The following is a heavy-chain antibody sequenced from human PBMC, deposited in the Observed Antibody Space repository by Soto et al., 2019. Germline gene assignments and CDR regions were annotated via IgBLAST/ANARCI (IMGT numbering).Heavy chain of an antibody. Sequence: TLSLTCSISGCSFSNGGFYWGWIRQVPGGGLEWIGHVFNTVTTRYSLPLRTRLTMSIDTSANQFSMTLSYVTAADTAIYYSARGYYGSGGPDCWRRGTLGTVSS. CDR2: VFNTVTT. J-gene: IGHJ4*02. CDR3: ARGYYGSGGPDC. V-gene: IGHV4-31*03. CDR1: GCSFSNGGFY. D-gene: IGHD3-10*01.